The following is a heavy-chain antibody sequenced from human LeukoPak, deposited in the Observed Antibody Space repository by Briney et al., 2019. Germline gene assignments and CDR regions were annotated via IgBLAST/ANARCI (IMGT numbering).Heavy chain of an antibody. V-gene: IGHV3-43*01. Sequence: GGSLRLSCAASGFTFSSCAMHWVRQAPGKGLEWVSLISWDGGSTYYADSVKGRFTISRDNSKNSLYLQMNSLRTEDTALYYCAKDLPMKPQWELPDYWGQGTLVTVSS. D-gene: IGHD1-26*01. CDR3: AKDLPMKPQWELPDY. J-gene: IGHJ4*02. CDR2: ISWDGGST. CDR1: GFTFSSCA.